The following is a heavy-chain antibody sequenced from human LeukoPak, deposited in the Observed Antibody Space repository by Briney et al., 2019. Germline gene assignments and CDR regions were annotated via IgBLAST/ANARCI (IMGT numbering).Heavy chain of an antibody. D-gene: IGHD2-21*01. CDR3: ARARDVVVIAYYYYMDV. CDR2: ISSSSSTI. J-gene: IGHJ6*03. CDR1: GFTFSSYS. Sequence: TGGSLRLSCAASGFTFSSYSMNWVRQAPGKGLEWVSYISSSSSTIYYADSVKGQFTISRDNAKNSLYLQMNSLRAEDTAVYYCARARDVVVIAYYYYMDVWGKGTTVTVSS. V-gene: IGHV3-48*01.